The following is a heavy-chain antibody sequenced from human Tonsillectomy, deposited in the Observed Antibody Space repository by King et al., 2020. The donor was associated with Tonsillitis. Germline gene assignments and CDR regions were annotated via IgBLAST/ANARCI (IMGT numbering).Heavy chain of an antibody. J-gene: IGHJ4*02. D-gene: IGHD3-9*01. CDR2: ISYDGSNK. CDR1: GFTFRSYG. Sequence: VQLVESGGGVVQPGRSLRLSCAASGFTFRSYGMHWVRQAPGKGLEWVALISYDGSNKYYADSVKGRITISRDKSKNTLYLQMNSLRPEETAVYDRAKELGPQGRYFDWPPGYWGQGTLVTVSS. V-gene: IGHV3-30*18. CDR3: AKELGPQGRYFDWPPGY.